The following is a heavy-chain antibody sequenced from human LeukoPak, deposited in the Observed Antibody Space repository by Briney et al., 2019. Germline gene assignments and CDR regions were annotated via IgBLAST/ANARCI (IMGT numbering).Heavy chain of an antibody. CDR3: ARDQWLDY. D-gene: IGHD6-19*01. J-gene: IGHJ4*02. CDR1: GFSFSGYI. CDR2: IGTSGNTI. V-gene: IGHV3-48*01. Sequence: GGSLRLSCAASGFSFSGYIMNWVRQAPGKGLEWVSFIGTSGNTIYYADSVKGRFTVSRDNAKNSLYLQMNSLRAEDTAVYYCARDQWLDYWGQGTLVTVSS.